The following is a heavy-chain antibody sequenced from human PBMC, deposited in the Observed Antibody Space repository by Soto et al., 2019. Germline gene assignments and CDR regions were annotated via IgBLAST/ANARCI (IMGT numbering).Heavy chain of an antibody. CDR2: INTGNGNT. Sequence: ASVKVSCKASGYTFTNYAIHWVRQAPGQRLEWMGWINTGNGNTKYSQKFQDRVTITRDTSASTAYMELSSLRSEDTAVYYCAKERTITYGMDVRGQGTTVTVSS. D-gene: IGHD3-3*01. V-gene: IGHV1-3*04. CDR3: AKERTITYGMDV. J-gene: IGHJ6*02. CDR1: GYTFTNYA.